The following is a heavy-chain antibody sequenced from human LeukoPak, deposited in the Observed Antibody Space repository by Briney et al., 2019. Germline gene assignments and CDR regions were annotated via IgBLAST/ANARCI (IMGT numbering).Heavy chain of an antibody. D-gene: IGHD5-18*01. CDR1: GGTFSSYA. Sequence: GASVKVSCKASGGTFSSYAISWVRQAPGQGLEWMGGIIPIFGTANYAQKFQGRVAITADESTSTAYMELSGLRSEDTAVYYRATPKRGYSYGSHDYWGQGTLVTVSS. CDR3: ATPKRGYSYGSHDY. J-gene: IGHJ4*02. V-gene: IGHV1-69*13. CDR2: IIPIFGTA.